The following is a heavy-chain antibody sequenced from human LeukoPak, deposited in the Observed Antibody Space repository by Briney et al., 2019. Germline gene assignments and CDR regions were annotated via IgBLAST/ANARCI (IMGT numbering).Heavy chain of an antibody. Sequence: PGGSLRLSCVGSAFTFNSYEVNWVRLAPGKGLEWVSYISSSGYTTNYADSVEGRFTISRDKANNSLSLQMHSLRAEDTALYYCAILSTTWAAGEDYWGQGTLVTVSS. V-gene: IGHV3-48*03. CDR2: ISSSGYTT. CDR3: AILSTTWAAGEDY. CDR1: AFTFNSYE. D-gene: IGHD3-9*01. J-gene: IGHJ4*02.